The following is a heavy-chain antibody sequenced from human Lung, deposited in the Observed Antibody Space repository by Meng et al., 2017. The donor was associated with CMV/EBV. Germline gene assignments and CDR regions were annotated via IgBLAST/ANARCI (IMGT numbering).Heavy chain of an antibody. CDR3: ARAGPGWFDP. J-gene: IGHJ5*02. CDR2: IYYSGST. V-gene: IGHV4-61*08. Sequence: GTVSGGAGSSGGDYRSWIRQLTGKGLEWIGYIYYSGSTNNTPSLKSRVTISADTSKNQFSLRLSSVAAADTAVYYCARAGPGWFDPWGQGTLVTVSS. CDR1: GGAGSSGGDY.